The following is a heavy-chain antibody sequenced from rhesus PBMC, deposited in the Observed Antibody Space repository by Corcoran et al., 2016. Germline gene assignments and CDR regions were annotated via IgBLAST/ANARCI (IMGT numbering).Heavy chain of an antibody. J-gene: IGHJ5-2*02. Sequence: QLQLQESGPGLVKPSETLSLTCAVSGGSISSSTWWRWIRQPSGQGLGWFGRFSGSGGGTSDHPSLKSRVTISKDTSKNQFSLKLSSVTAADTAVYYCARGTYYYDSGYSNSLDVWGRGVLVTVSS. CDR2: FSGSGGGT. CDR3: ARGTYYYDSGYSNSLDV. D-gene: IGHD3-28*01. CDR1: GGSISSSTW. V-gene: IGHV4-57*02.